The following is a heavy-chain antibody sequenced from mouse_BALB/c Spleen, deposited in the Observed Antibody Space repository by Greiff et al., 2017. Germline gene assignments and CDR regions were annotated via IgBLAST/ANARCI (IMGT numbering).Heavy chain of an antibody. D-gene: IGHD1-1*01. CDR3: ARVDYYGSSQGYFDV. Sequence: VQLKQSGGGLVKPGGSLKLSCAASGFTFSSYAMSWVRQSPEKRLEWVAEISSGGSYTYYPDTVTGRFTISRDNAKNTLYLEMSSLRSEDTAMYYCARVDYYGSSQGYFDVWGAGTTVTVSS. CDR1: GFTFSSYA. V-gene: IGHV5-9-4*01. CDR2: ISSGGSYT. J-gene: IGHJ1*01.